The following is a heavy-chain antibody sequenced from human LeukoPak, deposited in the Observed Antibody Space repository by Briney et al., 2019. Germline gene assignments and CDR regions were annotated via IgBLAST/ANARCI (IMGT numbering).Heavy chain of an antibody. V-gene: IGHV3-30*02. CDR2: IRYDGSNK. Sequence: PGGSLRLSCAASGFTFSSYGMHWVRQAPGKGLEWVAFIRYDGSNKYYADSVKGRFTISRDNSKNTLYLQMNSLRAEDTALYYCAKDSPLPITYYDFWSGSPTYYYYYMDVWGKGTTVTVSS. J-gene: IGHJ6*03. CDR1: GFTFSSYG. CDR3: AKDSPLPITYYDFWSGSPTYYYYYMDV. D-gene: IGHD3-3*01.